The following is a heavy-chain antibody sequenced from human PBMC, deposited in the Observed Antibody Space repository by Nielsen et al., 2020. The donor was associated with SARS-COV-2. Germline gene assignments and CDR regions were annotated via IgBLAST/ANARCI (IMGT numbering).Heavy chain of an antibody. CDR2: ISSSGSTT. V-gene: IGHV3-11*04. CDR1: GFTFRDYY. D-gene: IGHD3-3*01. CDR3: ARDYDFLVY. J-gene: IGHJ4*02. Sequence: GESLKISCAASGFTFRDYYMSWIRQAPGKGLEWVSYISSSGSTTYYGDSVKGRFTISRDNAKNSLYLQMNSLRAEDTAVYYCARDYDFLVYWGQGTLVTVSS.